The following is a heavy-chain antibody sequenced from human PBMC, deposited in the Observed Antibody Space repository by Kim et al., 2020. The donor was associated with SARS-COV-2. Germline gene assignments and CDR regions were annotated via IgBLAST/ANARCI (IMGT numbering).Heavy chain of an antibody. CDR1: GFTFSSYW. CDR2: IKQDGSEK. V-gene: IGHV3-7*01. J-gene: IGHJ6*03. Sequence: GGSLRLSCAASGFTFSSYWMSWVRQAPGKGLEWVANIKQDGSEKYYVDSVKGRFTISRDNAKNSLYLQMNSLRAEDTAVYYCARSAVGGENYYYYYMDVWGKGTTVTVSS. D-gene: IGHD3-16*01. CDR3: ARSAVGGENYYYYYMDV.